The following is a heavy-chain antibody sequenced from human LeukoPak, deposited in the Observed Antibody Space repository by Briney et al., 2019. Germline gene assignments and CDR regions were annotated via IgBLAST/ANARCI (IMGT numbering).Heavy chain of an antibody. Sequence: GGSLRLSCAASGFTFSSYWMSWVRQAPGKGLEWVANIKQDGSEKYYVDSVKGRFTISRDNAKNSLYLQMNSLRAEDTAVYYCARDPNYYGSGSLCYFDYWGQGTLVTVSS. CDR2: IKQDGSEK. CDR3: ARDPNYYGSGSLCYFDY. CDR1: GFTFSSYW. D-gene: IGHD3-10*01. J-gene: IGHJ4*02. V-gene: IGHV3-7*01.